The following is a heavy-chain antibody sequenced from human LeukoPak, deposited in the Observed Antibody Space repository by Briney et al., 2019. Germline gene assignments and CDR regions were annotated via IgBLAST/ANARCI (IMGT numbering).Heavy chain of an antibody. V-gene: IGHV4-30-4*01. Sequence: PSETLSLTCTVSGGSISSGDYYGSWIRQPPGKGLEWIGYIYYSGSTYYNPSLKSRVTISVDTSKNQFSLKLSSVTAADTAVYYCARDLTYYYDSSGSDAFDIWGQGTMVTVSS. CDR3: ARDLTYYYDSSGSDAFDI. D-gene: IGHD3-22*01. J-gene: IGHJ3*02. CDR1: GGSISSGDYY. CDR2: IYYSGST.